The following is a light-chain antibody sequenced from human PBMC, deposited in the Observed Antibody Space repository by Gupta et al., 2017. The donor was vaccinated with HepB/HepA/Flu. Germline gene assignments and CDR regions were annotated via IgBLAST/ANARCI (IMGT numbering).Light chain of an antibody. V-gene: IGKV3-15*01. CDR2: STS. Sequence: EVVMTQSPATLSVSPGERATLSCRASQSVRNNLAWYQHKPGQAPRLLIYSTSTRATGVPTRCSDSGYGTGFTLTISSRQSENFAVYYCQQKENWPPITSGQATQLDIK. CDR1: QSVRNN. CDR3: QQKENWPPIT. J-gene: IGKJ5*01.